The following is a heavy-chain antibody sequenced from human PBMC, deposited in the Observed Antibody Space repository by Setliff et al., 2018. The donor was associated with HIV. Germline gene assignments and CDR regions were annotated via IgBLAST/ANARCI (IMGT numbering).Heavy chain of an antibody. CDR3: ARQEIFGLVRGVIS. D-gene: IGHD3-10*01. CDR1: GGSVDTNRYD. Sequence: SETLSLTCSVSGGSVDTNRYDWVWIRQPPGKGLEWIGSVYFRGSTYYNPSLESRVAMSVDTSTNQFSLKLISVTAADTSVYYCARQEIFGLVRGVISWGQGTLVTVSS. J-gene: IGHJ5*02. CDR2: VYFRGST. V-gene: IGHV4-39*01.